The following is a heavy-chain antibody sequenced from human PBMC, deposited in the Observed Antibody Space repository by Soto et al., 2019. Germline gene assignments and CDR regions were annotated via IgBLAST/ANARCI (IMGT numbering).Heavy chain of an antibody. CDR1: GGSISSSNW. CDR3: ARDRYNWNQRTNWFDP. D-gene: IGHD1-20*01. CDR2: IYHSGST. Sequence: PSDTLSLTCAVSGGSISSSNWWSWVRQPPGKGLEWIGEIYHSGSTNYNPSLKSRVTISVDKSKNQFSLKLSSVTAADTAVYYCARDRYNWNQRTNWFDPWGQGTLVTVSS. V-gene: IGHV4-4*02. J-gene: IGHJ5*02.